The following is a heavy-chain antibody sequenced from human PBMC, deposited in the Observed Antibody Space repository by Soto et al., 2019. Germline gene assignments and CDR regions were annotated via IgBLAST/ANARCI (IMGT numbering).Heavy chain of an antibody. CDR1: GYTFTSYV. Sequence: QVQLVQSGAEVKKPGASVKVSCKASGYTFTSYVISWVRQAPGQGPEWMGWISAYIGNANYAQKLQGRVTMTTSTSTSTVYMELICIRPDVTAVYYFSRGFLVRLSLSFDYWAHGTLVIVSS. CDR2: ISAYIGNA. CDR3: SRGFLVRLSLSFDY. D-gene: IGHD3-3*01. V-gene: IGHV1-18*01. J-gene: IGHJ4*01.